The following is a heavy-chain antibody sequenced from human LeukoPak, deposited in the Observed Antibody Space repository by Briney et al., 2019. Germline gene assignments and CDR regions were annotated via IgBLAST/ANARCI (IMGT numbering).Heavy chain of an antibody. D-gene: IGHD6-13*01. CDR2: IYYSGST. J-gene: IGHJ5*02. Sequence: SETLSLTCTVSGGSISSSSYYWDWIRQPPGKGLEWIGSIYYSGSTYYNPSLKSRVTISVDTSKNQFSLKLSSVTAADTAVYYCARHLAAAGLYNWFDPWGQGTLVTVSS. CDR3: ARHLAAAGLYNWFDP. CDR1: GGSISSSSYY. V-gene: IGHV4-39*01.